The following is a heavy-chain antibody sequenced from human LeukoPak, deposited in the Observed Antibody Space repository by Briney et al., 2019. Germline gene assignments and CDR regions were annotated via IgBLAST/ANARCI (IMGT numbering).Heavy chain of an antibody. CDR3: ARDYVYAFDY. V-gene: IGHV3-48*01. CDR1: GFSFSSYS. CDR2: ISGDGNAK. Sequence: GGSLRLSCAASGFSFSSYSINWVRQAPGKGLEWVSYISGDGNAKHYTDSVKGRFTISRDNAKNALYLQMNNLRAEDTAVYFCARDYVYAFDYWGQGTLVTVSS. J-gene: IGHJ4*02. D-gene: IGHD2/OR15-2a*01.